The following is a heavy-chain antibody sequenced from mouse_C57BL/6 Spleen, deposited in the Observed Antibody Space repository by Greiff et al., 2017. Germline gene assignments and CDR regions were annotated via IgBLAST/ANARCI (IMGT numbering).Heavy chain of an antibody. V-gene: IGHV1-62-2*01. CDR2: FYPGSGSI. CDR3: AKHATVYYGSGYEAMDD. D-gene: IGHD1-1*01. Sequence: QVQLQQSGAELVKPGASVKLSCKASGYTFTEYTIHWVKQRSGQGLEWIGWFYPGSGSIKYNEKFKDKATLTADKSSSTVYMELSRLTSEDSAVYVGAKHATVYYGSGYEAMDDWGQGTSVTVSS. J-gene: IGHJ4*01. CDR1: GYTFTEYT.